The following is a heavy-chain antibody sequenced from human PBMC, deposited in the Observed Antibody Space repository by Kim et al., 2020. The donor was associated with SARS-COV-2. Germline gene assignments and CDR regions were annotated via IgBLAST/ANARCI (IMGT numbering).Heavy chain of an antibody. CDR3: ARGDYYGSGSYEDY. J-gene: IGHJ4*02. Sequence: GGSLRLSCAASGFTFSDYAMHWVRQAPGKGLEWVTVISYDGSNKYYADSVKGRFTISRDNSKNTLYLQVTSLRAEDTALYYCARGDYYGSGSYEDYWGQGTLVTVSS. D-gene: IGHD3-10*01. CDR1: GFTFSDYA. V-gene: IGHV3-30*04. CDR2: ISYDGSNK.